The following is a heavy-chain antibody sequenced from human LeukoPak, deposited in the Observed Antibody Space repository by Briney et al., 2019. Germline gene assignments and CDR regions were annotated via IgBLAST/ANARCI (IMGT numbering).Heavy chain of an antibody. CDR3: ASFPPYMVRTDAFDI. D-gene: IGHD3-10*01. V-gene: IGHV3-9*01. CDR1: GFTFDDYA. Sequence: GGSLRLSCAASGFTFDDYAMHWVRQAPGKGLEWVSGISWNSGSIGYADSVKGRFTISRDNAKNSLYLQMNSLRAEDTAVYYCASFPPYMVRTDAFDIWGQGTMVTVSS. CDR2: ISWNSGSI. J-gene: IGHJ3*02.